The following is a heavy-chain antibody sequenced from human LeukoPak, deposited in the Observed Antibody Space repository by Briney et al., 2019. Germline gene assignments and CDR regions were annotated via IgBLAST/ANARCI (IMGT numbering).Heavy chain of an antibody. D-gene: IGHD2-2*01. CDR3: ATVYSSSPLRPMDV. Sequence: GSLRLSCAVSGFTSNTYVMSWVRQAPGKGLEWVSAISGSGGGTYYVASVKGRFTISRDNSKNTLYLQMNSLRAEDTAVYYCATVYSSSPLRPMDVWGQGTTVTVSS. J-gene: IGHJ6*02. CDR2: ISGSGGGT. V-gene: IGHV3-23*01. CDR1: GFTSNTYV.